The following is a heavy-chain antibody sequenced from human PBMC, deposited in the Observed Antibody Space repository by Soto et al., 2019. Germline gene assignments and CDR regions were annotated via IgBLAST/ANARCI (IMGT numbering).Heavy chain of an antibody. J-gene: IGHJ6*02. V-gene: IGHV4-59*01. CDR1: GGSMSSYY. CDR2: IYYSGST. CDR3: ARRGYGPGFPYYYGMDV. D-gene: IGHD3-10*01. Sequence: QVQLQESGPGLVKPSETLSLTCTVSGGSMSSYYWSWIRQPPGKGLEWIGYIYYSGSTNYNPSLQSRVTMAVDTHKNQFSLKLSSVTAADTAVYYCARRGYGPGFPYYYGMDVWGQGTTVTVSS.